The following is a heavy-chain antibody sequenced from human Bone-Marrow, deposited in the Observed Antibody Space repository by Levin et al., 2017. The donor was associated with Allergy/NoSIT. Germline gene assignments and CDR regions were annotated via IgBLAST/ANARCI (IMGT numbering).Heavy chain of an antibody. J-gene: IGHJ4*02. CDR1: GYTFTNYG. CDR2: IFGYHGNT. V-gene: IGHV1-18*01. CDR3: TKDCGGDCYIDPDY. Sequence: PGASVKVSCKASGYTFTNYGISWVRQAPGQGLEWMGRIFGYHGNTDYAQRLQGRVTMTTDTSTSTAYMELRSLRSDDTALYYCTKDCGGDCYIDPDYWGQGTLVTVSS. D-gene: IGHD2-21*02.